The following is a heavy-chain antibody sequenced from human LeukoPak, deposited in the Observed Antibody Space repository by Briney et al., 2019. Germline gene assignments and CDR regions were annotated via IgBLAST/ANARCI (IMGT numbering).Heavy chain of an antibody. CDR1: GGSISSGSYY. J-gene: IGHJ4*02. D-gene: IGHD3-16*01. Sequence: SQTLSLTCTVSGGSISSGSYYWSWIRQPAGKGLEWIGRIYTSGSTNYNPSLKSRVTISVDTSKNQFSQKLSSVTAADTAVYDCARDFDMRGEFDYWGQGTLVTVSS. CDR2: IYTSGST. V-gene: IGHV4-61*02. CDR3: ARDFDMRGEFDY.